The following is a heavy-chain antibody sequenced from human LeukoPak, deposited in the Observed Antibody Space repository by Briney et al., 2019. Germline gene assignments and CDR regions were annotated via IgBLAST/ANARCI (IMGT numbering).Heavy chain of an antibody. CDR3: ARQRASRFDP. CDR2: ISGSGGST. V-gene: IGHV3-23*01. J-gene: IGHJ5*02. CDR1: GFTFSSYA. Sequence: PGGSLRLSCAASGFTFSSYAMSWVRQAPGKGLEWVSAISGSGGSTYYADSVKGRFTISRDNAKNSLYLQMNSLRAEDTAVYYCARQRASRFDPWGQGTLVTVSS.